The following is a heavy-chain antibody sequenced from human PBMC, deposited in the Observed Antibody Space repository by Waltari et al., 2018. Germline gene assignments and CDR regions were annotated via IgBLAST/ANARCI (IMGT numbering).Heavy chain of an antibody. Sequence: EVQLVESGGGLVQPGGSLRLSCGASGFNFSSYWVHWVGQGPGKGLVWVSGINSDGSSTNYADSVKGRFTISRDNAKNTLYLQMNSLRAEDTAVYYCARRGVPAASVYYFDYWGQGTQVTVSS. V-gene: IGHV3-74*01. CDR1: GFNFSSYW. J-gene: IGHJ4*02. CDR2: INSDGSST. D-gene: IGHD2-2*01. CDR3: ARRGVPAASVYYFDY.